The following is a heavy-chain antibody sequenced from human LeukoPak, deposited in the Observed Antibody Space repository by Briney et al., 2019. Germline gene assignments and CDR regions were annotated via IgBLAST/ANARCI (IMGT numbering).Heavy chain of an antibody. CDR3: ARAWGVAYCSGGSCYGGFDY. Sequence: GGSLRLSCAASGFTFSSYWMHWVRQAPGKGLVWVSRINSDGSSTSYADSVKGRITLYRDNAKNTLYLQMNSLRAEDTAVYYCARAWGVAYCSGGSCYGGFDYWGQGTLVTVSS. CDR2: INSDGSST. V-gene: IGHV3-74*01. CDR1: GFTFSSYW. J-gene: IGHJ4*02. D-gene: IGHD2-15*01.